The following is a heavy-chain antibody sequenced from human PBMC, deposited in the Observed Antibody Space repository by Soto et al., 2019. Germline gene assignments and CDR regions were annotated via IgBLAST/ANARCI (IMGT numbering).Heavy chain of an antibody. D-gene: IGHD3-10*01. Sequence: QLLESGGGLVQPGGSLRVNCVASGFTFGDYAMSWVRQAPGKGLEWVSSIGGGGTDTYYAASVKGRFTISRDNSKSTLYLQMNNLRVEDTAVYYCAKDAVPYNGEWDWFDTWGQGTLVTVSS. CDR1: GFTFGDYA. CDR3: AKDAVPYNGEWDWFDT. J-gene: IGHJ5*02. CDR2: IGGGGTDT. V-gene: IGHV3-23*01.